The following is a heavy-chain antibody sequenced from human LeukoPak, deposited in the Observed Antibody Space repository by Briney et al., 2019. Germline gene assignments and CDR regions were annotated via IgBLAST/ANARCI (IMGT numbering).Heavy chain of an antibody. V-gene: IGHV3-33*06. CDR3: ANALYGDYNCFDP. CDR2: IWYDGSNK. CDR1: GFTFSGYG. D-gene: IGHD4-17*01. J-gene: IGHJ5*02. Sequence: GGSLRLSCAASGFTFSGYGMHWVRQAPGKGLEWVAVIWYDGSNKYYADSVKGRFSISRDNSKNTLYLQMNSLRAEDPAVYYCANALYGDYNCFDPWGQGTLVTVSS.